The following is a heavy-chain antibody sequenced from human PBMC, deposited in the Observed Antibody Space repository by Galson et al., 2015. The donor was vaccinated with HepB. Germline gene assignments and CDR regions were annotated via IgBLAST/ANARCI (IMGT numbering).Heavy chain of an antibody. J-gene: IGHJ6*03. CDR1: GFTFSSYG. Sequence: SLRLSCAASGFTFSSYGMHWVRQAPGKGLEWVAVIWYDGSNKYYADSVKGRFTISRDNSKNTLYLQMNSLRAEDTAVYYCARDPYYGSGSYDYYYYMDVWGKGTTVTVSS. CDR3: ARDPYYGSGSYDYYYYMDV. V-gene: IGHV3-33*01. D-gene: IGHD3-10*01. CDR2: IWYDGSNK.